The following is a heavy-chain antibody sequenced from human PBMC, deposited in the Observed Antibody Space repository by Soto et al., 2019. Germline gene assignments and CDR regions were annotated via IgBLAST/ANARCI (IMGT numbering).Heavy chain of an antibody. D-gene: IGHD2-2*01. V-gene: IGHV1-18*01. CDR1: GYTFTSYG. CDR2: ISAYNGNT. CDR3: ARDECISTSCDVAY. J-gene: IGHJ4*02. Sequence: ASVKLSCKASGYTFTSYGISWVRQSPGQGLEWRGWISAYNGNTNYAQKLQGRVTMTTDTSTSTAHMELRSLRSDDTAVYYCARDECISTSCDVAYWGQGTLVTVSS.